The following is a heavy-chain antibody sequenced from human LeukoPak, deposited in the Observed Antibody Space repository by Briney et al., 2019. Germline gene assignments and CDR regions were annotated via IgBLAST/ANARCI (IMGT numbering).Heavy chain of an antibody. Sequence: GESLKISCKGSGYSFANYGIGWVRQMPGKGLEWMGIMYPGDSDTRYSPSFQGQVTISADKSISTAYLQWGSLKASDTAMYYCARRCSSTSCHGYAFDIWGQGTMVTVSS. V-gene: IGHV5-51*01. CDR3: ARRCSSTSCHGYAFDI. J-gene: IGHJ3*02. CDR2: MYPGDSDT. CDR1: GYSFANYG. D-gene: IGHD2-2*01.